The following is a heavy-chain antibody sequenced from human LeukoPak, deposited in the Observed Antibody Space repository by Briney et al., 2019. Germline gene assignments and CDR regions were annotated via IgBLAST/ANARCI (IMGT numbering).Heavy chain of an antibody. Sequence: ASVKVSCKASGYTFTGYYMHWVRQAPGQGLEWMGWINPNSGGTNYAQKFQGRVTMTRDTSISTAYMELSRLRSDDTAVYYCASGAIVAIDTNYYYDMDVWGQGTTVTVSS. V-gene: IGHV1-2*02. CDR2: INPNSGGT. CDR1: GYTFTGYY. CDR3: ASGAIVAIDTNYYYDMDV. D-gene: IGHD3-22*01. J-gene: IGHJ6*02.